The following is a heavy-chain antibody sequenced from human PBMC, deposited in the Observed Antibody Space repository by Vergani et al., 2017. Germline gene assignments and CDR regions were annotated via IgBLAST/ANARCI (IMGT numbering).Heavy chain of an antibody. CDR3: ARRSGIVYDIFSGTQYFFDF. D-gene: IGHD3-9*01. J-gene: IGHJ4*02. Sequence: QVQLQESGPGLVKPSETLSLTCGVSGYSISSGHYWGWIRQPPGKGLEWIGNIYHSGNTYYNASLNSRVTISVDTSKNQISLGLNSLTAADTAVYYCARRSGIVYDIFSGTQYFFDFWGQGTLVTVSS. V-gene: IGHV4-38-2*01. CDR2: IYHSGNT. CDR1: GYSISSGHY.